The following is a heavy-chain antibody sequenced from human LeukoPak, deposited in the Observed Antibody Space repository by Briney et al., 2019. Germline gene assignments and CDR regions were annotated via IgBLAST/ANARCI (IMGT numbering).Heavy chain of an antibody. J-gene: IGHJ6*04. CDR2: IWYDGSNK. D-gene: IGHD3-9*01. CDR3: ARDRIDILTGYPPHGMDV. CDR1: GFTFSSYG. Sequence: GGSLRLSCAASGFTFSSYGMHWVRQAPGKGLEWVAVIWYDGSNKYYADSVKGRFTISRDNSKNTLYLQMNSLRAEDTAVYYCARDRIDILTGYPPHGMDVRGKGTTVTVSS. V-gene: IGHV3-33*01.